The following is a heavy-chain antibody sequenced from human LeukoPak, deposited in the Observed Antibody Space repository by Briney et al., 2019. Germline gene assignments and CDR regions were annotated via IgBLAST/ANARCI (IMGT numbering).Heavy chain of an antibody. Sequence: SETLSLTCTVSGDSISSTNYYWGWIRHPPGKGLEWIVSIYYSGSTYYNPSLESRVTISVDTSKNQFSLKLSSVTAADTAVYYCATSGWYLLPGVYWGQGTLVTVSS. CDR3: ATSGWYLLPGVY. V-gene: IGHV4-39*01. J-gene: IGHJ4*02. D-gene: IGHD6-19*01. CDR2: IYYSGST. CDR1: GDSISSTNYY.